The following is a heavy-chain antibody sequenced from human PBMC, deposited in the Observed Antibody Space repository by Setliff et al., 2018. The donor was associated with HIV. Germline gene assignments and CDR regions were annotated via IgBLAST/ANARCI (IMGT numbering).Heavy chain of an antibody. CDR2: IYSGGTT. Sequence: GGSLRLSCAASGFTVSSNYMNWVRQAPGKGLEWVSIIYSGGTTYYADSVKGRFTISRDNSKNTLYLQMNGLRAEDTAVYFCASRGYFYYMDVWGKGTTVTVSS. J-gene: IGHJ6*03. V-gene: IGHV3-53*01. CDR3: ASRGYFYYMDV. CDR1: GFTVSSNY.